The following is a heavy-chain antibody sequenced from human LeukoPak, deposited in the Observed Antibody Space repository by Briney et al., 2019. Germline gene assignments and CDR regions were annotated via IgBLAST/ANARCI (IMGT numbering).Heavy chain of an antibody. CDR1: GGSISSYY. J-gene: IGHJ4*02. CDR2: IYYSGST. D-gene: IGHD5-18*01. CDR3: ARVDTAADY. V-gene: IGHV4-59*01. Sequence: TTSETLSLTCTVSGGSISSYYWSWIRQPPGKGLEWIGYIYYSGSTNYNPSLKSRVTISVDTSKNQFSLKLSSVTAADTAVYYCARVDTAADYWGQGTLVTVSP.